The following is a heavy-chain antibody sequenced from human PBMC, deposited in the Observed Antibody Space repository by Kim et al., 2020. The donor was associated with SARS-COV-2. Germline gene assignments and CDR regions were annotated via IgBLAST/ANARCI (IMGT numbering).Heavy chain of an antibody. Sequence: YAATVRGRFTISGDSSKSTLHLQLNSLNSEDTAVYYCATGSVYSGFLFDSWGLGTLVIVSS. CDR3: ATGSVYSGFLFDS. J-gene: IGHJ4*02. V-gene: IGHV3-15*01. D-gene: IGHD3-22*01.